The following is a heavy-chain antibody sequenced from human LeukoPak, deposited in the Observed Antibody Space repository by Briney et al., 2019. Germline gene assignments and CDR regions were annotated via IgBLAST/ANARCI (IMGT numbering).Heavy chain of an antibody. V-gene: IGHV1-69*05. Sequence: SVKVSCKASGGTFSSYAISWVRQAPGQGLEWIGGIIPIFGTANYAQKFQGRVTITTDESTSTAYMELSSLRSEDTAVYYCARSGEEYSSSCGTCYWGQGTLVTVSS. CDR1: GGTFSSYA. CDR3: ARSGEEYSSSCGTCY. D-gene: IGHD6-6*01. CDR2: IIPIFGTA. J-gene: IGHJ4*02.